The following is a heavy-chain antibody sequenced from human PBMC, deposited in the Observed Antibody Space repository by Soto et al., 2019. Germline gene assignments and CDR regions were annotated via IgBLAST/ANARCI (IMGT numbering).Heavy chain of an antibody. CDR2: IYYSGST. D-gene: IGHD3-10*01. CDR1: GGSISSYY. V-gene: IGHV4-59*01. Sequence: QVQLQESGPGLVKPSETLSLTCTVSGGSISSYYWSWIRQPPGKGLEWIGYIYYSGSTNYNPSLKSRVTISVDTSKNQFSLKLSSVTAADTAVYYCARQYYGSGSPYGYFDLWGRGTLVTVSS. J-gene: IGHJ2*01. CDR3: ARQYYGSGSPYGYFDL.